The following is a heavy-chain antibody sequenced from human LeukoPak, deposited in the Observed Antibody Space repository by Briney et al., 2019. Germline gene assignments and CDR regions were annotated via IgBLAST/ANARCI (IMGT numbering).Heavy chain of an antibody. V-gene: IGHV1-24*01. CDR2: FDPEDGET. D-gene: IGHD3-10*01. CDR3: ATPTLKDTMVRGVINSGYYGMDV. CDR1: GYTLTELS. J-gene: IGHJ6*02. Sequence: GASVKVSCKVSGYTLTELSMHWVRQAPGKGLEWMGGFDPEDGETIYAQKFQGRVTMTEDTSTDTAYMELSSLRSEDTAVYYCATPTLKDTMVRGVINSGYYGMDVWGQGTTVTVSS.